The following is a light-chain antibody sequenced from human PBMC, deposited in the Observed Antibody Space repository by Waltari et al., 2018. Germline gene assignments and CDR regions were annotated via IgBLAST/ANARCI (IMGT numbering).Light chain of an antibody. Sequence: EIVLTQSPGTLSLSPGERATLSCRASQSVSSGYLAWYQQKPGQPPRVLIYGASSRATGIPDRFSGSGSGTDFPLTISRLEPEDFAVYFCQQYSSSPITFGQGTRLEIK. CDR1: QSVSSGY. CDR2: GAS. V-gene: IGKV3-20*01. J-gene: IGKJ5*01. CDR3: QQYSSSPIT.